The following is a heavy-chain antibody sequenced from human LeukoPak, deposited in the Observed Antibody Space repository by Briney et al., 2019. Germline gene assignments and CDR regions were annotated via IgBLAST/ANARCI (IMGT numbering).Heavy chain of an antibody. V-gene: IGHV3-23*01. CDR3: AKWGDYDVLTGYYVSDY. D-gene: IGHD3-9*01. CDR2: ITGGGSGI. Sequence: PGASVRLSCAASGFTFSNYAMSWVRQAPGKGLEWVSAITGGGSGIYYADSMKSRFIISRDNSKNTLYLQINSLRAEDTAVYYCAKWGDYDVLTGYYVSDYWGQGTLVTVSS. CDR1: GFTFSNYA. J-gene: IGHJ4*02.